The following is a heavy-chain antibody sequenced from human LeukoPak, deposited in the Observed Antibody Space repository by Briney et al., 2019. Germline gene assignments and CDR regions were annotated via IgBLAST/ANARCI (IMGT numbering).Heavy chain of an antibody. CDR1: GYTLTELS. CDR3: ATDDRRYYYGSGFFDY. D-gene: IGHD3-10*01. CDR2: FDPEDGET. J-gene: IGHJ4*02. Sequence: ASVKVSCKVSGYTLTELSMHWVRQAPGKGLEWMGGFDPEDGETIYAQKFQGRVTMTEDTSTDTAYMELSSLRSEDTAVYYCATDDRRYYYGSGFFDYWGQGTLVTVSS. V-gene: IGHV1-24*01.